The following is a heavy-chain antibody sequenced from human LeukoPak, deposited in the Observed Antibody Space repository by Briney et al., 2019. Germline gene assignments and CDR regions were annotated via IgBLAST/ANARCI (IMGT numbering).Heavy chain of an antibody. CDR1: GGSISSSSYY. D-gene: IGHD7-27*01. CDR3: ARPSVSTLTGEFDY. V-gene: IGHV4-39*01. Sequence: PSETLSLTCTVSGGSISSSSYYWGWIRQPPGKGLESIGSIDYSGSTYYNPSLKSRVTIYVDTSKNQFSLNLSSVTATDTAVYYCARPSVSTLTGEFDYWGQGTLVTVSS. J-gene: IGHJ4*02. CDR2: IDYSGST.